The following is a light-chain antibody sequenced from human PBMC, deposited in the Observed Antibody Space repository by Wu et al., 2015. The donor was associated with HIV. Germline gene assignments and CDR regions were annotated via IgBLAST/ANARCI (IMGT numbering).Light chain of an antibody. J-gene: IGKJ2*01. V-gene: IGKV3-15*01. CDR2: GAS. CDR3: QQYGNSLGYT. Sequence: EIVMTQSPATLSVSPGERATLSCRASQSVNSNLAWYQQKPGQTPRLLIYGASTRATGIPARFSGSASGTEFTLTIDRLEAEDSAVYYCQQYGNSLGYTFGQGTKLEI. CDR1: QSVNSN.